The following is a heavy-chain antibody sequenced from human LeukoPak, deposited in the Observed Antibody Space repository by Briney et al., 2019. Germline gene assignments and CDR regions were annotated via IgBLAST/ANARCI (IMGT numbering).Heavy chain of an antibody. D-gene: IGHD2-15*01. Sequence: SETLSLTCTVSSGSISSSNYYWSWIRQPAGKGLEWIGRISTIGSTNYNPSLNSRFAISIDMSKNQVSLKLSSVPAADTAVYYCARDGCGGSCFHYYYYYMDVWGKGTTVTISS. CDR3: ARDGCGGSCFHYYYYYMDV. CDR2: ISTIGST. J-gene: IGHJ6*03. V-gene: IGHV4-61*02. CDR1: SGSISSSNYY.